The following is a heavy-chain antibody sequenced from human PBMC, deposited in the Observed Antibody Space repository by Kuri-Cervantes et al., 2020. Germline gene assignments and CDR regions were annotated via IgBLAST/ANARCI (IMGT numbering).Heavy chain of an antibody. D-gene: IGHD2-15*01. CDR1: GGSFSDYY. CDR2: INHSGST. CDR3: AYVYEGYCSGGSCQSSDY. Sequence: SQTLSLTCAVYGGSFSDYYCGWIRQSPGKGVEWIGEINHSGSTKYNPSLKSRVTTSVDTSKNQFSLKLSSVTAADTAVYYCAYVYEGYCSGGSCQSSDYWGQGTLVTVSS. J-gene: IGHJ4*02. V-gene: IGHV4-34*01.